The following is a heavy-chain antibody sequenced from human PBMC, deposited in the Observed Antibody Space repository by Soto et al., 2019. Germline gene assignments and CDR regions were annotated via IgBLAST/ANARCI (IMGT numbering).Heavy chain of an antibody. Sequence: GSLRLSCAASGFTASSNYMSWVRQAPGKGLEWVSIIYSGGDAYYTDSVKGRFTISRDNSKNMLYLQMNSLRTEDTAVYYCASRNNPYGTYDYWGQGT. D-gene: IGHD1-1*01. V-gene: IGHV3-66*01. J-gene: IGHJ4*02. CDR1: GFTASSNY. CDR3: ASRNNPYGTYDY. CDR2: IYSGGDA.